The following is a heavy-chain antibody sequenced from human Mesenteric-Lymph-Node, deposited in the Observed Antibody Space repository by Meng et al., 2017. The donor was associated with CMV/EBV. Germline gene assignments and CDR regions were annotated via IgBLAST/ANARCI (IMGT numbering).Heavy chain of an antibody. V-gene: IGHV3-23*01. J-gene: IGHJ6*02. Sequence: GESLKISCAASGFIVRSNYMNWVRQAPGKGLEWVSAISGSGGSTYYADSVKGRFTISRDNSKNTLYLQMNSLRAEDTAVYYCAKDSGIAALDVWGQGTTVTVSS. CDR3: AKDSGIAALDV. CDR2: ISGSGGST. D-gene: IGHD6-13*01. CDR1: GFIVRSNY.